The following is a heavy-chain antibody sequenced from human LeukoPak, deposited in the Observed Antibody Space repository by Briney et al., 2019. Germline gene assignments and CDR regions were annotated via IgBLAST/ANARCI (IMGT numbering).Heavy chain of an antibody. V-gene: IGHV3-30*04. CDR3: AKEYDILTGYYAFDI. D-gene: IGHD3-9*01. Sequence: GGSLRLSCAASGFTFSYYPMHWVRQAPGKGLEWVTLISYAETNRYYADSVKGRFTISRDNSKSTLYLQMNSLRAEDTAVYYCAKEYDILTGYYAFDIWGQGTMVTVSS. J-gene: IGHJ3*02. CDR2: ISYAETNR. CDR1: GFTFSYYP.